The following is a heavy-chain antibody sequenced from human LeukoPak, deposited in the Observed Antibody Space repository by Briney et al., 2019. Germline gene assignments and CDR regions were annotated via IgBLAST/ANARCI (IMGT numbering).Heavy chain of an antibody. CDR2: INHSGST. J-gene: IGHJ5*02. V-gene: IGHV4-34*01. Sequence: PSETLSLTCAVYGGSFSGYYWSWIRQPPGKGLEWIGEINHSGSTNYNPPLKSRVTISVDTSKNQFSLKLSSVTAADTAVYYCARDSAAGTGTWFDPWGQGTLVTVSS. D-gene: IGHD6-13*01. CDR3: ARDSAAGTGTWFDP. CDR1: GGSFSGYY.